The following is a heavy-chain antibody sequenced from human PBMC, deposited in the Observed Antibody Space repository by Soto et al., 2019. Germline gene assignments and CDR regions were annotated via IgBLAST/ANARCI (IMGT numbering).Heavy chain of an antibody. D-gene: IGHD5-18*01. CDR1: GFTFSSYD. CDR2: IGTAGDT. CDR3: ARGARVDTAPPYFDY. V-gene: IGHV3-13*01. J-gene: IGHJ4*02. Sequence: QPGGSLRLSCAASGFTFSSYDMHWVRQATGKGLEWVSAIGTAGDTYYPGSVKGRFTISRENAKNSLYLQMNSLRAGDTAVYYCARGARVDTAPPYFDYWGQGTLVTVSS.